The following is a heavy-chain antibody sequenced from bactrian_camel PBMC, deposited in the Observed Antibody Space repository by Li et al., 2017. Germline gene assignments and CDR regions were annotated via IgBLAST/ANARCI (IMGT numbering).Heavy chain of an antibody. D-gene: IGHD5*01. V-gene: IGHV3S31*01. Sequence: VQLVESGGGLVQPGGSLTLSCAASGFTFSTYAMSWVRQAPGKGLEWVSSINSAGATTYMADSVKGRFTISRDNAKNTLYLQMNSLKPEDTAVYYCASDLAWVGRHIFGYWGQGTQVTV. CDR3: ASDLAWVGRHIFGY. CDR1: GFTFSTYA. CDR2: INSAGATT. J-gene: IGHJ6*01.